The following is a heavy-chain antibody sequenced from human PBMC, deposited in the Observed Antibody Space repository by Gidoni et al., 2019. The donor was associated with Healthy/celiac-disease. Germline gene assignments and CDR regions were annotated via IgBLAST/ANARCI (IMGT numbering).Heavy chain of an antibody. V-gene: IGHV1-24*01. CDR1: GSNLNELS. J-gene: IGHJ3*02. D-gene: IGHD6-13*01. Sequence: QVQLVQSGDDVKKPGASVTDSCKVSGSNLNELSMHWGRQAPGKGRVWMGGFDPEDGETIYAQKFQCRVTMTEDTSTDTAYMELSSLRSEDTAVYYCATSPKYSSGWYLRAFDIWGQGTMVTVSS. CDR3: ATSPKYSSGWYLRAFDI. CDR2: FDPEDGET.